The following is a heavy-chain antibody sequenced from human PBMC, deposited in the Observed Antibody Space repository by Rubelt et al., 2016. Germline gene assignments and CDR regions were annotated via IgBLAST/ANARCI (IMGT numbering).Heavy chain of an antibody. J-gene: IGHJ4*02. CDR2: IYYSGST. Sequence: QPQLQESGPGLVKTSETLSLTCTVSGGSVSSIDNYWGWIRQPPGKGLEWIGTIYYSGSTYYNPSLKSRLTISVDTSNNQFSLKGNAGTAADTAGYYCARRRNSGYDFDDWGQGTLVTVSS. CDR1: GGSVSSIDNY. V-gene: IGHV4-39*01. CDR3: ARRRNSGYDFDD. D-gene: IGHD5-12*01.